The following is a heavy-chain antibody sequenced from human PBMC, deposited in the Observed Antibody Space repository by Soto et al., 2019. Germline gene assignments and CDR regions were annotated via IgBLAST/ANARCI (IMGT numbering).Heavy chain of an antibody. CDR3: AKDPKPYDILTGYLDY. D-gene: IGHD3-9*01. Sequence: EVQLLESGGGLVQPGGSLRLSCAASGFTFSSYGMSWVRQAPGKGLEWVSAISGSGGSTYYADSVKGRFTISRDNSKNTLYLQMNSLRAEDTAVYYCAKDPKPYDILTGYLDYWGQGTLVTVSS. J-gene: IGHJ4*02. V-gene: IGHV3-23*01. CDR2: ISGSGGST. CDR1: GFTFSSYG.